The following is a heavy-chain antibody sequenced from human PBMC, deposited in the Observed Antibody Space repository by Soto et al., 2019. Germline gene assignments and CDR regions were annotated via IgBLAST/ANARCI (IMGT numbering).Heavy chain of an antibody. V-gene: IGHV3-33*01. J-gene: IGHJ3*02. CDR3: ARETVMITFGGVIADAFDS. CDR2: IWYDGSNK. D-gene: IGHD3-16*02. Sequence: PGGSLRLSCAASGFTFSRYGMHWVRQAPGKGLEWVAVIWYDGSNKYYADSVKGRFTISRDNSENTVYLQMNSLRAGDAAVYYCARETVMITFGGVIADAFDSWGQGTMVTVSS. CDR1: GFTFSRYG.